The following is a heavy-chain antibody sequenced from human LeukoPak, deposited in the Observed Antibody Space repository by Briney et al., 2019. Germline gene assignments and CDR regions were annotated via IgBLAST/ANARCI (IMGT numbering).Heavy chain of an antibody. J-gene: IGHJ4*02. CDR1: GYTFTSYA. D-gene: IGHD3-22*01. CDR3: ARDLDPLTYYYDSSGSGH. CDR2: INAGNGNT. Sequence: GASVKVSCKASGYTFTSYAMNWVRQAPGQRLEWMGWINAGNGNTKYSQKFQGRVTITRDTSASTAYMELSSLRSEDTAVYYCARDLDPLTYYYDSSGSGHWGQGTLVTVSS. V-gene: IGHV1-3*01.